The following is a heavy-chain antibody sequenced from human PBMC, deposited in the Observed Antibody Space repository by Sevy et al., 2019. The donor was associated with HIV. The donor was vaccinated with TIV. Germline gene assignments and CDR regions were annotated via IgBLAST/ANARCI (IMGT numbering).Heavy chain of an antibody. CDR2: IYYSGST. V-gene: IGHV4-61*01. CDR3: AWGLDSSGYYPGY. D-gene: IGHD3-22*01. CDR1: GGSVSSGSYY. Sequence: SETLSLTCTVSGGSVSSGSYYWSWIRQPPGKGLEWIGYIYYSGSTNYNPSLKSRFTISLDTSKNQFSLKLSSVTAADTAVYYCAWGLDSSGYYPGYWGQGTLVTVSS. J-gene: IGHJ4*02.